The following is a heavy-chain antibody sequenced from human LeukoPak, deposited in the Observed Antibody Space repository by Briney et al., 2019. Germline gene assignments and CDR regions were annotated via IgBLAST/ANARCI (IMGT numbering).Heavy chain of an antibody. CDR1: GFPFSSYS. CDR3: ARSIPYGTTWYGRSDY. Sequence: GGSLRLSCAASGFPFSSYSMTWVRQAPGKGLEWVANIKPDGTTKFYVDSVKGRFTISRDNALNSLYLQMNSLRAEDTAIYHCARSIPYGTTWYGRSDYWGQGTLVTVSS. J-gene: IGHJ4*02. V-gene: IGHV3-7*03. D-gene: IGHD6-13*01. CDR2: IKPDGTTK.